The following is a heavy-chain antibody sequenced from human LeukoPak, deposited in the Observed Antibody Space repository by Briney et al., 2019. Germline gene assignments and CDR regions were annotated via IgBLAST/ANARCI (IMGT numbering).Heavy chain of an antibody. Sequence: ASVEVSCKASGYTFSSYDINWVRQATGQGLEWMGWMNPNSGNRGYAQKFQGRVTITRNTSISTAYTELSSLRSEDTAVYYCARRLGLRWDLQAFDIWGQGTMVTVSS. V-gene: IGHV1-8*03. CDR2: MNPNSGNR. D-gene: IGHD4-23*01. CDR1: GYTFSSYD. CDR3: ARRLGLRWDLQAFDI. J-gene: IGHJ3*02.